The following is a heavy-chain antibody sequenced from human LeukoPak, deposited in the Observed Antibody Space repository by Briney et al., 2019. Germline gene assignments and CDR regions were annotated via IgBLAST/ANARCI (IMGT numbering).Heavy chain of an antibody. Sequence: PGGSLRLSCAASGFTFSSYWMHWVRQAPGKGLVWVSRISSDGSSTIYADSVKGRFTISRDNAKNSLYLQMNSLRAEDTALYYCAKDFDYWGQGTLVTVSS. J-gene: IGHJ4*02. CDR2: ISSDGSST. CDR3: AKDFDY. V-gene: IGHV3-74*01. CDR1: GFTFSSYW.